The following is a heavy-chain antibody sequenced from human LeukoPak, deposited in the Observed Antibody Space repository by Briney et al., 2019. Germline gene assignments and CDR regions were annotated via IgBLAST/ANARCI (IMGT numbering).Heavy chain of an antibody. CDR3: ARRAPSHDFDD. V-gene: IGHV3-21*01. CDR2: ISSSSSSI. Sequence: GGSLRLSCAASGFTFSNYWMSWVRQAPGKGLEWVSFISSSSSSIYYADSVKGRFTISRDNAKNSLYLQMNSLRVEDTALYYCARRAPSHDFDDWGQGTLVTVSS. CDR1: GFTFSNYW. J-gene: IGHJ4*02.